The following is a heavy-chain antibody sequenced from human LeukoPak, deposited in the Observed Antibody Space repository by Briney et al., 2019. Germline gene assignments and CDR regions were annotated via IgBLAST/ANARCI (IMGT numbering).Heavy chain of an antibody. CDR2: ISGSGGST. Sequence: GGSLRLSCAASGFTFSSYAMSWVRQAPGKGVEWVSAISGSGGSTYYADSVKGRFTISRDNSKNTLYLQMNSLRAEDTAVYYCAKAPYCSSTSCYLDYWGQGTLVTVSS. CDR3: AKAPYCSSTSCYLDY. D-gene: IGHD2-2*01. CDR1: GFTFSSYA. J-gene: IGHJ4*02. V-gene: IGHV3-23*01.